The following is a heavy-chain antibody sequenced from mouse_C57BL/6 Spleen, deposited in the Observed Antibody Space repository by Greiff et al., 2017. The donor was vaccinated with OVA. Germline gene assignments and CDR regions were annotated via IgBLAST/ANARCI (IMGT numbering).Heavy chain of an antibody. CDR2: INPSTGGT. CDR3: ARGVFDY. Sequence: VQLQQSGPELVKPGASVKISCKASGYSFTGYYMNWVKQSPEKSLEWIGEINPSTGGTTYNQKFKAKATLTVDKSSSTAYMQLKSLTSEDSAVYYCARGVFDYWGQGTTRTVSS. CDR1: GYSFTGYY. J-gene: IGHJ2*01. V-gene: IGHV1-42*01.